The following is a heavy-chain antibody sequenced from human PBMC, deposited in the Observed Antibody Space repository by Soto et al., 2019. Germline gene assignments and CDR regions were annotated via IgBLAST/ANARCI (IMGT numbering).Heavy chain of an antibody. D-gene: IGHD3-10*01. CDR2: IYYSGST. CDR3: ATLWGQD. V-gene: IGHV4-39*01. J-gene: IGHJ4*02. CDR1: GGSISNNNYY. Sequence: PSETLSLTCTVSGGSISNNNYYGGWIRQPPGKGLEWIGSIYYSGSTYYNPSLRSRVTISVDTSKNQFSLKLSSVTAADTAVYYCATLWGQDWGQGTLVTVSS.